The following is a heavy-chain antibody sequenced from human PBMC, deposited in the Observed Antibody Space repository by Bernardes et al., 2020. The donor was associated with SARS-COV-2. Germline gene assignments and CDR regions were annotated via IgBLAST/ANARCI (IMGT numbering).Heavy chain of an antibody. CDR2: ISRSSSTI. V-gene: IGHV3-48*04. Sequence: GWSLRLSCAASGFSFSTYNMNWVRQAPGKGLEWVSYISRSSSTIYYADSVKGRFTISRDNARNLLYLQMNSLRTEDTAVYYCARDGLTYTYYFDYWGQGTLVTVSS. CDR1: GFSFSTYN. D-gene: IGHD2-21*02. J-gene: IGHJ4*02. CDR3: ARDGLTYTYYFDY.